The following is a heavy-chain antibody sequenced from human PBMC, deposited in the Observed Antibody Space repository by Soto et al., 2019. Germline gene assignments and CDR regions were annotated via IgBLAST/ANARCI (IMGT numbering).Heavy chain of an antibody. CDR2: IKQDGSEK. D-gene: IGHD5-18*01. CDR3: ARDSSGDSYGPDNWFDP. CDR1: GFTFSSYW. J-gene: IGHJ5*02. Sequence: EVQLVESGGGLVQPGGSLRLSCAASGFTFSSYWMSWVRQAPGKGLEWVANIKQDGSEKYYVDSVKGRFTISRDNAKNSLYLQMNSLRAEDTAVYYCARDSSGDSYGPDNWFDPWGQGTLVTVSS. V-gene: IGHV3-7*01.